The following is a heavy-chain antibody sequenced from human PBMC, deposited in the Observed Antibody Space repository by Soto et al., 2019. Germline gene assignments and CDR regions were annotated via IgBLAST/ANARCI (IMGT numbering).Heavy chain of an antibody. D-gene: IGHD2-15*01. J-gene: IGHJ5*02. CDR1: GFTFSSYW. V-gene: IGHV3-7*01. Sequence: GGSLRLSCAAPGFTFSSYWMSWVRQAPGKGLEWVANIKQDGSEKYYVDSVKGRFTISRDNAKNSLYLQMNSLRAEDTAVYYCARHRKYCSGGSCYWFDPWGQGTLVTVSS. CDR3: ARHRKYCSGGSCYWFDP. CDR2: IKQDGSEK.